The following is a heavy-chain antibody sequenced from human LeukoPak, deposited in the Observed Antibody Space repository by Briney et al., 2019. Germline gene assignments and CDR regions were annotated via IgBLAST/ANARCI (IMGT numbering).Heavy chain of an antibody. CDR2: ISYDGDHK. CDR1: GFTFTDYA. V-gene: IGHV3-30-3*01. CDR3: AREYYSGNYYVFDY. D-gene: IGHD1-26*01. J-gene: IGHJ4*02. Sequence: GGSLRLSCAASGFTFTDYAIHWVSQAPGKGLEWVAVISYDGDHKYYPDSVKGRFTISRDNSKNTVYLQMNSLRVEDTAVYFCAREYYSGNYYVFDYWGQGTLVTVSS.